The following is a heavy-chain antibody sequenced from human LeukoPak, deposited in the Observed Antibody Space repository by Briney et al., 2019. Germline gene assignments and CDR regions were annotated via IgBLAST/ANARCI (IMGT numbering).Heavy chain of an antibody. CDR2: IDWDDDK. CDR1: GFSLSISGMC. V-gene: IGHV2-70*11. CDR3: ASGSIAAAANDY. J-gene: IGHJ4*02. D-gene: IGHD6-13*01. Sequence: SGPALVKPTQTLTLTCTFSGFSLSISGMCVSWIRQPPGKALEWLARIDWDDDKYYSTSLKTRLTISKDTSKNQVVLTMTNMDPVDTATYYRASGSIAAAANDYWGQGTLVTVSS.